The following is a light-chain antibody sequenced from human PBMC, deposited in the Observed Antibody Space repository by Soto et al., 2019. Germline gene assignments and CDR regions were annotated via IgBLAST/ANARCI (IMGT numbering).Light chain of an antibody. V-gene: IGKV3-20*01. Sequence: DIVLTQAPGTLSLSPGERATLSCRASQSVSSTYLAWYQQKPGQAPRLLIYGASSRATGIPDRFSGRGSGTEFTLTISGLEPEDFAVYYCQQYSTSPWTFGQGTKVEIK. CDR2: GAS. J-gene: IGKJ1*01. CDR1: QSVSSTY. CDR3: QQYSTSPWT.